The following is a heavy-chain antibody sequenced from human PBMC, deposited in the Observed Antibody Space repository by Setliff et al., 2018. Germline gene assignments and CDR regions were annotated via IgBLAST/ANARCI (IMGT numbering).Heavy chain of an antibody. CDR2: IRSKAYGGTT. Sequence: GGSLRLSCAASGFTFSSYSMNWVRQAPGKGLEWVGFIRSKAYGGTTEYAASVKGRFTISRDDSKSIAYLQMNSLKTEDTAVYYCTCSGYVGPYYYYYGMDVWGQGTTVTVSS. CDR3: TCSGYVGPYYYYYGMDV. V-gene: IGHV3-49*04. J-gene: IGHJ6*02. CDR1: GFTFSSYS. D-gene: IGHD5-12*01.